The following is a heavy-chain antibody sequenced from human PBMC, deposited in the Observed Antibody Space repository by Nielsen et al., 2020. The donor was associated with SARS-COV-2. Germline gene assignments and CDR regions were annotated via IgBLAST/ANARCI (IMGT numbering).Heavy chain of an antibody. CDR3: AREDSSGWYKWFDP. Sequence: GGSLRLSCAASGFTFSSYWMHWVRQAPGKGLVWVSRINSDGSSTSYADSVKGRFTIPRDNAKNTLYLQMNSLRAEDTAVYYCAREDSSGWYKWFDPWGQGTLVTVSS. CDR1: GFTFSSYW. CDR2: INSDGSST. D-gene: IGHD6-19*01. J-gene: IGHJ5*02. V-gene: IGHV3-74*01.